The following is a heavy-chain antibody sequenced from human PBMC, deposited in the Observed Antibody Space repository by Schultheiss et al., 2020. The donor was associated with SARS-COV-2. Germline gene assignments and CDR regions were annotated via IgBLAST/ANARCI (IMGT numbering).Heavy chain of an antibody. CDR2: INPSGGST. J-gene: IGHJ4*02. V-gene: IGHV1-46*01. CDR3: ARGSGDVWEVVTATRRYYFDY. CDR1: GYTFTGYY. D-gene: IGHD2-21*02. Sequence: ASVKVSCKASGYTFTGYYMHWVRQAPGQGLEWMGIINPSGGSTSYAQKFQGRVTMTRDTSTSTVYMELSSLRSEDTAVYYCARGSGDVWEVVTATRRYYFDYWGQGTLVTVSS.